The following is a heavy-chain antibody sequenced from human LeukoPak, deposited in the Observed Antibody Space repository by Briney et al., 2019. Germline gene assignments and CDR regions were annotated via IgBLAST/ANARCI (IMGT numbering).Heavy chain of an antibody. D-gene: IGHD3-22*01. CDR2: INPNSGGT. CDR3: APTSGFYYYSDY. Sequence: ASVKVSCKASGYTFTGYYMHWVRQAPGQGPEWMGWINPNSGGTNYAQKFQGRVTMTRDTSISTAYMELSRLRSDDTAVYYCAPTSGFYYYSDYWGQGTLVTVSS. V-gene: IGHV1-2*02. J-gene: IGHJ4*02. CDR1: GYTFTGYY.